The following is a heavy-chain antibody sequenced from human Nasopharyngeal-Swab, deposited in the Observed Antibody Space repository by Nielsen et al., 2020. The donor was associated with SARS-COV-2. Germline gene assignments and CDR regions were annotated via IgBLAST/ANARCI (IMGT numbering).Heavy chain of an antibody. Sequence: SETLSLTCNVSGGSLSNDYWSWIRQPQGKGLEWIASVYNTGISNYNPSLKSRVTISVDTSKNQFSLKLSSVTAADTAVYYCARGSLGIFGVVRSMGDWCHGTLVTVSS. CDR1: GGSLSNDY. J-gene: IGHJ4*01. D-gene: IGHD3-3*01. V-gene: IGHV4-59*08. CDR2: VYNTGIS. CDR3: ARGSLGIFGVVRSMGD.